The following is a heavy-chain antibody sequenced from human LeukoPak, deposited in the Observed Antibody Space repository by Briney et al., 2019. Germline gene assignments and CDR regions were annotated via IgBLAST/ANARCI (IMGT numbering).Heavy chain of an antibody. CDR1: GFTFNTYA. J-gene: IGHJ4*02. CDR2: IGGGGATT. D-gene: IGHD3-22*01. CDR3: AKARGYFDTRGYRYFDY. V-gene: IGHV3-23*01. Sequence: GGSLRLSCAASGFTFNTYAMSWVRQAPGKGLEWVSTIGGGGATTYYADSVKGRFTMSRDNSKNTLYLQMNSLRDEDTAKYYCAKARGYFDTRGYRYFDYWGQGTLVTVSS.